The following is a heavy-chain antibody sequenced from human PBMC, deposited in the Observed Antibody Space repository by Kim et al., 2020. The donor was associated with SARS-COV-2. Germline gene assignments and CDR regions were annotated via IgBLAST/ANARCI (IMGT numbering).Heavy chain of an antibody. CDR3: ARGLPRLPYYYGSGTPDYYYGMDV. V-gene: IGHV1-8*01. CDR1: GYTFTSYD. Sequence: ASVKVSCKASGYTFTSYDINWVRQATGQGLEWMGWMNPNSGNTGYAQKFQGRVTMTRNTSISTAYMELSSLRSEDTAVYYCARGLPRLPYYYGSGTPDYYYGMDVWGQGTTVTVSS. J-gene: IGHJ6*02. D-gene: IGHD3-10*01. CDR2: MNPNSGNT.